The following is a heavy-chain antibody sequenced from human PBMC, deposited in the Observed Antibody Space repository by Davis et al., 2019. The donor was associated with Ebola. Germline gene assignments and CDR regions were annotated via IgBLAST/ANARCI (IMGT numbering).Heavy chain of an antibody. Sequence: GESLKISCKGSGYSFTDYWIGWVRQMPGKGLEWIGIIFPDDSETRYSPSFQGQVTIAADKSIRTAYLQWSSLKASDTAIYYCARDGESTGWYSDWGQGTLVAVSS. CDR3: ARDGESTGWYSD. J-gene: IGHJ4*02. V-gene: IGHV5-51*01. D-gene: IGHD6-19*01. CDR2: IFPDDSET. CDR1: GYSFTDYW.